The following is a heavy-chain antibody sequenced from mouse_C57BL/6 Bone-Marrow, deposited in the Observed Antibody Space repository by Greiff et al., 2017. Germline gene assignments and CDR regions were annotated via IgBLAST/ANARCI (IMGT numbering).Heavy chain of an antibody. CDR2: LDPSDSYT. V-gene: IGHV1-69*01. J-gene: IGHJ2*01. CDR1: GYTFTSYW. CDR3: ARRGLRLFDY. D-gene: IGHD3-2*02. Sequence: QVQLQQPGAELVMPGASVKLSCKASGYTFTSYWMHWVKQRPGQGLEWIGELDPSDSYTNYNQKFKGKSTLTVDKSSSTAYMQLSSLTSEDSAVYYCARRGLRLFDYWGQGTTLTVSS.